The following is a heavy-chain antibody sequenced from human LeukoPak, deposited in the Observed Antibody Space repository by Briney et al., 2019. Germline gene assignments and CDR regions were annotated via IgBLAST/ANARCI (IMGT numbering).Heavy chain of an antibody. J-gene: IGHJ5*02. D-gene: IGHD1-7*01. CDR1: GFTFSSYA. Sequence: PGGSLRLSCAASGFTFSSYAMHWVRQAPGKGLEWVALISYDGSNKYYADSVKGRFTISRDNSKNTLYLQMNSLRAEDTAVYYCAKDWSITGTDRFDPWGQGTLVTVSS. V-gene: IGHV3-30*04. CDR3: AKDWSITGTDRFDP. CDR2: ISYDGSNK.